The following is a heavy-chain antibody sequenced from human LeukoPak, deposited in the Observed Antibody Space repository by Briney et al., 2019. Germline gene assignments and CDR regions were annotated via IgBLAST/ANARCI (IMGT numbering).Heavy chain of an antibody. CDR3: AKGGPLLSGWRVAAFDI. CDR2: ISGSGGST. Sequence: QTGGSLRLSCAASGFTFSSYAMSWVRQAPGKGLEWVSAISGSGGSTYYADSVKGRFTISRDNSKNTLYLQMNSLRAEDTAVYYCAKGGPLLSGWRVAAFDIWGQGTMVTVSS. J-gene: IGHJ3*02. V-gene: IGHV3-23*01. D-gene: IGHD6-19*01. CDR1: GFTFSSYA.